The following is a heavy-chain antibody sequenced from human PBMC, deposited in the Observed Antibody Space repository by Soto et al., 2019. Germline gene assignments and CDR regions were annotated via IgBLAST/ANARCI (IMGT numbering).Heavy chain of an antibody. CDR2: INWNSGSI. D-gene: IGHD6-13*01. V-gene: IGHV3-9*01. CDR3: IKDESINWYSGHFRH. CDR1: GFTLDDDA. J-gene: IGHJ1*01. Sequence: EVQLVESGGGWVQPGSSLRISCAASGFTLDDDAMHWVRQVPAKALEWISGINWNSGSIGYGDSVKGRFAISRDNAENSLHLQMNILSAADSGFYYCIKDESINWYSGHFRHWGQGTLVTVSS.